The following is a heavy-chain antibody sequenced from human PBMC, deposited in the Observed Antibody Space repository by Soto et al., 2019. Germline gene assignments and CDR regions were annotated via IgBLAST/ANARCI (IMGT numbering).Heavy chain of an antibody. J-gene: IGHJ4*02. CDR2: IRSKAYGGTT. V-gene: IGHV3-49*03. CDR3: ARDPTCSGGRCYTLFDY. D-gene: IGHD2-15*01. Sequence: GGSLRLSCAASGFTFGDYALSWFRQAPGKGLEWVGFIRSKAYGGTTEYAASIKGRFTISRDDSKSIAYLQMSSLKSEDTAVYYCARDPTCSGGRCYTLFDYWGQGTLVTVSS. CDR1: GFTFGDYA.